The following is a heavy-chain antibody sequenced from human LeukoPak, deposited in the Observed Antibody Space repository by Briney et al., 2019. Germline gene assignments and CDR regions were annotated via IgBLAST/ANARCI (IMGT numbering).Heavy chain of an antibody. Sequence: GGSLRLSCAASGFTFSSYWMHWVRQAPGKGLVWVSRINSDGSSTSYADSVKGRFTISRDNAKNTLYLQMNSLRAEDTAVYYCARDRYSGYDSAFFDYWGQGTLVTVSS. CDR3: ARDRYSGYDSAFFDY. CDR2: INSDGSST. V-gene: IGHV3-74*01. CDR1: GFTFSSYW. D-gene: IGHD5-12*01. J-gene: IGHJ4*02.